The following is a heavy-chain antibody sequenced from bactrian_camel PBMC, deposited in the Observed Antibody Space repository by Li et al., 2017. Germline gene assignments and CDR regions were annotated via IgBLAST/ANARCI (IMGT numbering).Heavy chain of an antibody. CDR1: ETRYC. V-gene: IGHV3S53*01. Sequence: QVQLVESGGGSVQPGQSLRLTCTFSETRYCMGWFRQPPGKDREGVAVMDSLGRTKYADSVNGRFTISKGNRKTILYLEMHNLKPEDTAVYYCAGEQYGGCRASAAFGVWGQGTQVTVS. CDR3: AGEQYGGCRASAAFGV. CDR2: MDSLGRT. D-gene: IGHD6*01. J-gene: IGHJ6*01.